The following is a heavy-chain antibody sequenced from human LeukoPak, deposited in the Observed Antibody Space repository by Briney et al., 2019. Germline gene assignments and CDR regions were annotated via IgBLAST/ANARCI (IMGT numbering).Heavy chain of an antibody. CDR3: ARVSSGWHGYLDY. CDR1: GYTFTSYA. CDR2: INAGNGNA. J-gene: IGHJ4*02. V-gene: IGHV1-3*01. Sequence: GASVKVSCKASGYTFTSYAMHWVRQAPGQRLEWMGWINAGNGNATYTQKFQDRVTFTRDTSASTAYMDLSSLRSEDTAVYYCARVSSGWHGYLDYRGQGTPVTVSS. D-gene: IGHD6-25*01.